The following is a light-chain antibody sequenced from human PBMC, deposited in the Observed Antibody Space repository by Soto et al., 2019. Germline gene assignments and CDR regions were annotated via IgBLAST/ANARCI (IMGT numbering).Light chain of an antibody. CDR1: QSVSGSH. Sequence: ESVLTQSPCTLSLSPGERATVSCRASQSVSGSHLAWYQQRPGQAPRLLIYAASSRATGIPDRFSGSGSGTDFNLSIRRVEPEDIEGYYWHHCGFSLIPLGHGARLE. V-gene: IGKV3-20*01. J-gene: IGKJ5*01. CDR2: AAS. CDR3: HHCGFSLIP.